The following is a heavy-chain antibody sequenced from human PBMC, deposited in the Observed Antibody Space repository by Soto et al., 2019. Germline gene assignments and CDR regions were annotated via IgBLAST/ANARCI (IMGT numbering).Heavy chain of an antibody. CDR1: GFTFISYG. CDR2: IKQDGSEK. CDR3: ARRSTYYYYGMDV. Sequence: GGLLRLWTAAAGFTFISYGRSWVRQEPGKGLEWVANIKQDGSEKYYVDSVKGRFTISRDNAKNSLYLQMNSLRAEDTAVYYCARRSTYYYYGMDVWGQGTTVTVSS. V-gene: IGHV3-7*01. J-gene: IGHJ6*02.